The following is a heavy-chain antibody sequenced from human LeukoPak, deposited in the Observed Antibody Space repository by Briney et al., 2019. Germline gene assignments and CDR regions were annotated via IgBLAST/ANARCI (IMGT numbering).Heavy chain of an antibody. D-gene: IGHD6-13*01. J-gene: IGHJ4*02. V-gene: IGHV3-30*04. CDR1: GFTFSSYS. Sequence: GSLRLSCAASGFTFSSYSMHWVRQAPGKGLEWVAVISYDGSNKYYADSVKGRFTISRDNSKNTLYSQMNSLRAEDTAVYYCAREWQQLVPYFDYWGQGILVTVSS. CDR2: ISYDGSNK. CDR3: AREWQQLVPYFDY.